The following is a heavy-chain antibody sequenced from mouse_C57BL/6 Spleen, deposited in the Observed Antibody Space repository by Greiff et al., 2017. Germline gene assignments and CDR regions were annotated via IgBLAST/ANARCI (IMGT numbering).Heavy chain of an antibody. J-gene: IGHJ4*01. Sequence: VQLQQSGAELMKPGASVKLSCKATGYTFTGYWIEWVKQRPGHGLEWIGEILPGSGSTNYNEKFKGKATFTADTSSNTAYMQLSSLTTEDSAIYYCARPLITTVVATGAMDYWGQGTSVTVSS. CDR3: ARPLITTVVATGAMDY. V-gene: IGHV1-9*01. CDR1: GYTFTGYW. D-gene: IGHD1-1*01. CDR2: ILPGSGST.